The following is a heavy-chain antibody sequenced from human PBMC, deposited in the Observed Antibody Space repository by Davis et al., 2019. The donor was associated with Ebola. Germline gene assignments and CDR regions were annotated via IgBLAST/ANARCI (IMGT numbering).Heavy chain of an antibody. CDR3: ARTTIFGVAGGSYYYYYMDV. CDR1: GGSISSSSYY. J-gene: IGHJ6*03. D-gene: IGHD3-3*01. Sequence: PSETLSLTCTVSGGSISSSSYYWGWIRQPPGKGLEWFGTFTYSGNTYHNPSLKSRVTISVDTSKNQFSLKLSSVTAADTAVYYCARTTIFGVAGGSYYYYYMDVWGKGTTVTVSS. CDR2: FTYSGNT. V-gene: IGHV4-39*07.